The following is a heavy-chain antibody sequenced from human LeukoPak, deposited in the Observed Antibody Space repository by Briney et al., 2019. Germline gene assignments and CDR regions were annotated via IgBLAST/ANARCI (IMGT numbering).Heavy chain of an antibody. CDR2: ISGSGGST. CDR1: GFTFSSYA. Sequence: GGSLRLSCAASGFTFSSYAMSWVRQAPGKGLEWVSAISGSGGSTYYADSVKGRFTISRDNSKNTLYLQMSSLRAEDTAVYYCAKDPRSRQTDNGDWFDPWGQGTLVTVSS. V-gene: IGHV3-23*01. CDR3: AKDPRSRQTDNGDWFDP. D-gene: IGHD2-8*01. J-gene: IGHJ5*02.